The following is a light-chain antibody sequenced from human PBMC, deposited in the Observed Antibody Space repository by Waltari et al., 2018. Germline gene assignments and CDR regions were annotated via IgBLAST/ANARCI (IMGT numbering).Light chain of an antibody. Sequence: QLVLTQSPSASASLGASVKLTCTLSSGHSSNVIAWHQQKPEKGPRYLMKVNSDGSHSKGDKIPDRFSGSSSGAEHYLTISSLQSEDEADYYCQTGGHGTWVFGGGTKLTVL. V-gene: IGLV4-69*01. J-gene: IGLJ3*02. CDR3: QTGGHGTWV. CDR1: SGHSSNV. CDR2: VNSDGSH.